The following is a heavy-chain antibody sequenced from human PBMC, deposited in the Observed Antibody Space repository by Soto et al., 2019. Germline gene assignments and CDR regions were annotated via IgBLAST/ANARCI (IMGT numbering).Heavy chain of an antibody. CDR1: GGSISRYY. D-gene: IGHD5-12*01. Sequence: QVQLQESGPGLVKPSETLSLTCSVSGGSISRYYWSWIRQPPGKGLEWIAYIYYSGITDYNPSLKSRVPIAVDASKNHFSRKLTSVIAADTVVYYCARHGDGYTYGTFTGFDVWGQGTLVTVSS. CDR2: IYYSGIT. V-gene: IGHV4-59*08. J-gene: IGHJ4*02. CDR3: ARHGDGYTYGTFTGFDV.